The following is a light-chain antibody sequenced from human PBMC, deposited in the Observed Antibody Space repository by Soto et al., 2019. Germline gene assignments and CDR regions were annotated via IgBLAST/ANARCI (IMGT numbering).Light chain of an antibody. J-gene: IGKJ2*01. V-gene: IGKV1-12*01. CDR1: QAINNW. CDR3: QQANSFPYT. CDR2: DVS. Sequence: DIQMPQSPSSVSASVGDRVTITCRASQAINNWLAWYQQKPGKAPNLLIFDVSTLQTGVPSRFSGSGSGTDVTLTISSLQPEDFATYFCQQANSFPYTFGPGTKLEIK.